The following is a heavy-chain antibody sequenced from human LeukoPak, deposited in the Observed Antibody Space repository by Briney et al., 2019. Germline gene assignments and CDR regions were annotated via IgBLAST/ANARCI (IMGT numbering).Heavy chain of an antibody. J-gene: IGHJ4*02. CDR2: IKEDGSEK. CDR1: GFTFSSYW. D-gene: IGHD5-24*01. CDR3: ARGVATIDY. Sequence: PGGSLRLSCAASGFTFSSYWMSWVRQAPGKGLEWVATIKEDGSEKYYVDSVKGRFTISRDNAKNSLYLQMNSLRAEDTTVYYCARGVATIDYWGQGTLVTVSS. V-gene: IGHV3-7*01.